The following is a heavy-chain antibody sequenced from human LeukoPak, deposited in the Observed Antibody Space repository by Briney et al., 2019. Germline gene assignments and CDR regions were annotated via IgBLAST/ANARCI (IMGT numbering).Heavy chain of an antibody. CDR1: GYTFTSYG. CDR3: ATPTMGATQGGGNWFDP. J-gene: IGHJ5*02. V-gene: IGHV1-18*01. D-gene: IGHD1-26*01. Sequence: GASVKVSCKAFGYTFTSYGISWVRQAPGQGLEWMGWISAYNGNTNYAQKFQGRVAMTEDTSTDTAYMELSSLRSEDTAVYYCATPTMGATQGGGNWFDPWGQGTLVTVSS. CDR2: ISAYNGNT.